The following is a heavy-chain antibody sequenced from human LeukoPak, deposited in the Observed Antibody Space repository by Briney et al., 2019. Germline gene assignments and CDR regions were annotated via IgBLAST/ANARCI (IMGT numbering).Heavy chain of an antibody. Sequence: ASVKVSCKASGYTFTGYYMHWVRQAPGQGLEWMGWINPNSGGTNYAQKFQGRVTMTRDTSISTAYMELSRLRSDDTAVYYCARDNIRISPYGSGSYRIDYWGQGTLVTVSS. CDR2: INPNSGGT. D-gene: IGHD3-10*01. V-gene: IGHV1-2*02. CDR1: GYTFTGYY. J-gene: IGHJ4*02. CDR3: ARDNIRISPYGSGSYRIDY.